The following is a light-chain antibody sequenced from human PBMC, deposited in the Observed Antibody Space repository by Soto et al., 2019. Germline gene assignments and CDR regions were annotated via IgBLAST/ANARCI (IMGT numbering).Light chain of an antibody. J-gene: IGLJ1*01. CDR1: SSDVGGYNY. CDR2: EVS. V-gene: IGLV2-14*03. CDR3: SSYTASSTLV. Sequence: QSALTQPASVSGSPGQSITISCTGTSSDVGGYNYVSWSQQHPGKAPKLLISEVSNRPSGVSNRFSGSKSGNTASLIISGLQADDEADYYCSSYTASSTLVFGTGTKLTVL.